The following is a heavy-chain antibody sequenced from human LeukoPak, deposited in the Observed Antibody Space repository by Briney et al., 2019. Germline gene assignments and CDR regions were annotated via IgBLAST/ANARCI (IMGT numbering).Heavy chain of an antibody. J-gene: IGHJ4*02. Sequence: GGSLRLSCAASGFILSSNYMNWVRQAPGKGLEWVSILYSGGSTYYADSVKGRFTISRDDSKDTLFLQMNSLRAEDTAVYYCARIYDNSGYYDYWGQGTLVTVSS. CDR2: LYSGGST. CDR1: GFILSSNY. CDR3: ARIYDNSGYYDY. D-gene: IGHD3-22*01. V-gene: IGHV3-66*01.